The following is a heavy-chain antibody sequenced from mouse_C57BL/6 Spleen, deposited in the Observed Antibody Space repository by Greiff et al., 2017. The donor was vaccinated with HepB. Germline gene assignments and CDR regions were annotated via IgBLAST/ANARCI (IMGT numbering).Heavy chain of an antibody. CDR3: TRGYYGFDY. J-gene: IGHJ2*01. V-gene: IGHV1-15*01. Sequence: QVHVKQSGAELVRPGASVTLSCKASGYTFTDYEMHWVKQTPVHGLEWIGAIDPETGGTAYNQKFKGKAILTADKSSSTAYMELRSLTSEDSAVYYCTRGYYGFDYWGQGTTLTVSS. CDR2: IDPETGGT. D-gene: IGHD1-1*01. CDR1: GYTFTDYE.